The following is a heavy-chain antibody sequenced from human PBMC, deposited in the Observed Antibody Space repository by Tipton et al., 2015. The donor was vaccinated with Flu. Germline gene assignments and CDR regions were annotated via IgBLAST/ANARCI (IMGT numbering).Heavy chain of an antibody. CDR1: GGSFRGYY. CDR3: ARGSGYANVYLDY. CDR2: INHSGST. Sequence: TLSLTCAVFGGSFRGYYGSWIRQSPGKGLEWIGEINHSGSTNYNPSLKSRVTISVDTSKNQFSLKVRSLTAADTAVYYCARGSGYANVYLDYWGRGNLVTVSS. V-gene: IGHV4-34*01. J-gene: IGHJ4*02. D-gene: IGHD5-12*01.